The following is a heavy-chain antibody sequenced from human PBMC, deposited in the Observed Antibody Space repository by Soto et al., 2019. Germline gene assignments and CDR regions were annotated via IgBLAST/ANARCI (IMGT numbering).Heavy chain of an antibody. V-gene: IGHV3-23*01. CDR1: GFTFYSHA. CDR2: TSASGGVT. CDR3: VDGGAIGRPPLDP. Sequence: EVQLLESGGDLVQPGGSLRLSCVASGFTFYSHAMSWVRQAPGKGLEWVSGTSASGGVTYYADSVKGRFTMSRDNAKNTLWLQMSSLRVEETAVYYCVDGGAIGRPPLDPWGQGTLVIVSS. J-gene: IGHJ5*02. D-gene: IGHD6-6*01.